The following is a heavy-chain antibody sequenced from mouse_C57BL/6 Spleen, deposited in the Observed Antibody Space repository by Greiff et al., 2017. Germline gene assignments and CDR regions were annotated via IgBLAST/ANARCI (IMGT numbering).Heavy chain of an antibody. CDR2: IDPENGDT. V-gene: IGHV14-4*01. CDR3: TRDSPAWFAY. Sequence: EVKLMESGAELVRPGASVKLSCTASGFNIKDDYMHWVKQRPEQGLEWIGWIDPENGDTEYASKFQGKATITADTSSNTAYLQLSSLTSEDTAVYYCTRDSPAWFAYWGQGTLVTVSA. CDR1: GFNIKDDY. J-gene: IGHJ3*01.